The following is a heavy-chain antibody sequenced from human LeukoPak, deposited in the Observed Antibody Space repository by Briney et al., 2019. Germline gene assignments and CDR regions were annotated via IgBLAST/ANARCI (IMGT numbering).Heavy chain of an antibody. D-gene: IGHD5-12*01. CDR2: ISGSGSTI. J-gene: IGHJ4*02. CDR1: GFTFSNYE. Sequence: GGSLRLSCAASGFTFSNYEMNWVRQAPGKGLEWVSYISGSGSTIYYADSVKGRFTISRDNAKDSLYLQMNSLRDEDTAVYYCARVGYSGWNLEYWGQGTLVTVSS. V-gene: IGHV3-48*03. CDR3: ARVGYSGWNLEY.